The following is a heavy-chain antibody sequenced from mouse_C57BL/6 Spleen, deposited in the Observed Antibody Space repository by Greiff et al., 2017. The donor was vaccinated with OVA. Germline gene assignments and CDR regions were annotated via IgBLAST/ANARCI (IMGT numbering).Heavy chain of an antibody. CDR3: ARSGYRRDYAMDY. CDR1: GYTFTSYW. J-gene: IGHJ4*01. CDR2: INPSNGGT. Sequence: QVQLQQPGTELVKPGASVKLSCKASGYTFTSYWMHWVKQRPGQGLEWIGNINPSNGGTNYNEKFKSKATLTVDKSSSTASMQLSSLTSEDSAVYYCARSGYRRDYAMDYWGQGTSVTVSS. D-gene: IGHD2-12*01. V-gene: IGHV1-53*01.